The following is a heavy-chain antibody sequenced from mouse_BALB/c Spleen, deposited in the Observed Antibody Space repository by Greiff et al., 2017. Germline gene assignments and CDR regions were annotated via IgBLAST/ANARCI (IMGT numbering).Heavy chain of an antibody. D-gene: IGHD1-1*01. CDR3: ARLRGFAY. Sequence: AQLQQSGADLARPGASVKLSCKASGSTFTSYTMHWVKQRPGQGLEWIGYINPSSGYTNYNQKFKDKATLTADKSSSTAYMQLSSLTSEDSAVYYCARLRGFAYWGQGTLVTVSA. J-gene: IGHJ3*01. CDR1: GSTFTSYT. V-gene: IGHV1-4*01. CDR2: INPSSGYT.